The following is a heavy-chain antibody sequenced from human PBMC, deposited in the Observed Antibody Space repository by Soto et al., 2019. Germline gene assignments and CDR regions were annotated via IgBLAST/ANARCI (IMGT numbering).Heavy chain of an antibody. CDR2: TYYRSKWSN. V-gene: IGHV6-1*01. Sequence: QVQLQQSGPGLVKPSQTLSLTCAISGDSLFTNGVAWNWIRLSPSRGLEWLGRTYYRSKWSNDYAISLKSRITINPDTSKNQFSLQLTSVPHEDTAVYFCARGRHSSFDILGQGTMVTVSA. CDR3: ARGRHSSFDI. CDR1: GDSLFTNGVA. J-gene: IGHJ3*02. D-gene: IGHD6-13*01.